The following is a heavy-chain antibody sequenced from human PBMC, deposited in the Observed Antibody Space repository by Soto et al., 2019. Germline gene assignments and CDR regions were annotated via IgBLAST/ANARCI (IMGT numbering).Heavy chain of an antibody. CDR3: ARNLYYYDSSGYYSS. D-gene: IGHD3-22*01. J-gene: IGHJ4*02. CDR2: IKQDGSEK. CDR1: GFTFSSYW. V-gene: IGHV3-7*03. Sequence: PGGSLRLSCAASGFTFSSYWMSWVRQAPGKGLEWVANIKQDGSEKYYVDSVKGRFTISRDNAKNSLYLQMNSLRAEDTAVYYCARNLYYYDSSGYYSSWGQGTLVTVSS.